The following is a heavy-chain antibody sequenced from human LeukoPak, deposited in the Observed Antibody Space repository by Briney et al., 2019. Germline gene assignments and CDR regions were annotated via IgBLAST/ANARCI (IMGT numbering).Heavy chain of an antibody. CDR2: ISSSSSYI. Sequence: PGGSLRLSCAASGFTFSSYSMNWVRQAPGKGLEWVSSISSSSSYIYYADSVKGRFTISRDNAKNSLYLQMNSLRAEDPAVYYCARDRGSGWYVNWFDPWGQGTLVTVSS. CDR1: GFTFSSYS. CDR3: ARDRGSGWYVNWFDP. D-gene: IGHD6-19*01. J-gene: IGHJ5*02. V-gene: IGHV3-21*01.